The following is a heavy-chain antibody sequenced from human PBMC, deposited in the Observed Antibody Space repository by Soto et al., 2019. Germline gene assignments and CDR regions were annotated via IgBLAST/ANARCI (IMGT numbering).Heavy chain of an antibody. CDR1: GGSISSSTYH. CDR2: IYYTGTP. CDR3: SRERESASEH. J-gene: IGHJ4*02. Sequence: QLQLQESGPGLVKPSETLSFTCTVSGGSISSSTYHWAWIRQPPGKGLEWIASIYYTGTPYYSPFLKSRVTISVDTSNNHFSLKLRSVTAADTAVYYCSRERESASEHWGQGTLVTVSS. V-gene: IGHV4-39*02.